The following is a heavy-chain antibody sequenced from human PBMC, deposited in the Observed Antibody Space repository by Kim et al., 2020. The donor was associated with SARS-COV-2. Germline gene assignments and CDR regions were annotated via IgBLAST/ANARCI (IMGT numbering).Heavy chain of an antibody. CDR1: GDTVSSNSAA. V-gene: IGHV6-1*01. D-gene: IGHD4-17*01. J-gene: IGHJ4*02. Sequence: SQTLSLTCSISGDTVSSNSAAWNWIRQSPSRGLEWLGRTYYRSKWYKNYAIGVKSRITINPDTSKNQFSLQLKSVTPEDTAVYYCARGEDDYGGGSFSVFASWGQGTLLTVSS. CDR3: ARGEDDYGGGSFSVFAS. CDR2: TYYRSKWYK.